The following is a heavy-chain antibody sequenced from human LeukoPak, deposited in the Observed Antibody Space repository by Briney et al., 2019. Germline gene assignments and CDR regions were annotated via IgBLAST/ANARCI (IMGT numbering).Heavy chain of an antibody. J-gene: IGHJ4*02. CDR1: GGSISSYY. D-gene: IGHD3-10*01. CDR2: IYYSGST. V-gene: IGHV4-59*01. Sequence: SKTLSLTCTVSGGSISSYYWSWIRQPPGKGLEWIGYIYYSGSTNYNPSLKSRVTISVDTSKNQFSLKLSSVTAADTAVYYCARRYGSGSSGTFDYWGQGTLVTVSS. CDR3: ARRYGSGSSGTFDY.